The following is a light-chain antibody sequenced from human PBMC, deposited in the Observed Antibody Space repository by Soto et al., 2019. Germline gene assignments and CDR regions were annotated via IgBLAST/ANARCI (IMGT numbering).Light chain of an antibody. V-gene: IGKV1D-12*01. Sequence: DIQLTQSPSSVSASVGDTVTLTCRADQTFISLLAWYQHKPGKAPKLLIYAASTLQNGVPSRLNGSGSGKVFTLNITSLQPEDSATYYCQQPNRLPLNFGGGTNVDIK. J-gene: IGKJ4*01. CDR2: AAS. CDR3: QQPNRLPLN. CDR1: QTFISL.